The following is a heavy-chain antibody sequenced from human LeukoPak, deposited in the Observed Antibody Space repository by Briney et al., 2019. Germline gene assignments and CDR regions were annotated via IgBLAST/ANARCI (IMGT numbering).Heavy chain of an antibody. V-gene: IGHV4-59*08. D-gene: IGHD2-2*01. Sequence: PSETLSLTCTVSGGSVSSYYWSWIRQPPGKGLEWIGYIYHSGSTNYNPSLKSRVTISVDTSKNQFSLKLSSVTAADTAVYYCARHESTYLSSTSCYGGGFDYWGQGTLVTVSS. CDR3: ARHESTYLSSTSCYGGGFDY. J-gene: IGHJ4*02. CDR2: IYHSGST. CDR1: GGSVSSYY.